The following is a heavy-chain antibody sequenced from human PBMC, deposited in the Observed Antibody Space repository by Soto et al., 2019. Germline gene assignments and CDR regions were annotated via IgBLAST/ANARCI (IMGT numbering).Heavy chain of an antibody. D-gene: IGHD2-2*01. CDR1: GGTFSSYT. J-gene: IGHJ5*02. Sequence: QVQLVQSGAEVKKPGSSVKVSCKASGGTFSSYTISWVRQAPGQGLEWMGRIIPILGIANYAQKFQGRVTITADKSTSTAYMELSSLSSEDTAVYYCAIDRVVVPAAKFVWFDPWGQGTLVTVSS. CDR3: AIDRVVVPAAKFVWFDP. CDR2: IIPILGIA. V-gene: IGHV1-69*08.